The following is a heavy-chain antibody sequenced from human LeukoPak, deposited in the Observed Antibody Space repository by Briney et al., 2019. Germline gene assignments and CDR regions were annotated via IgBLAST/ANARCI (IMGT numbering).Heavy chain of an antibody. J-gene: IGHJ4*02. CDR1: GFTFSSYS. CDR2: ISSSSYI. Sequence: GGSLRLSRAASGFTFSSYSMNWVRQAPGKGLEWVSSISSSSYIYYADSVKGRFTISRDNAKNSLYLQMNSLRAEDTAVYYCARFGLALFDYWGQGTLVTVSS. D-gene: IGHD3-10*01. CDR3: ARFGLALFDY. V-gene: IGHV3-21*01.